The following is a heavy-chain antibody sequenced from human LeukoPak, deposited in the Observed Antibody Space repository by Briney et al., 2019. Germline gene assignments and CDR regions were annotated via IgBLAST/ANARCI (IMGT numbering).Heavy chain of an antibody. V-gene: IGHV3-48*01. Sequence: GGSLRLSCAASGFYFDSYTMNWVRQAPGKGLEWVSYIISSSRTIYYADSVKGRFTISRDNAKNSLYLQMNSLRAEDTAVYYCARRHTAMALDYWGQGTLVTVSS. CDR2: IISSSRTI. CDR1: GFYFDSYT. J-gene: IGHJ4*02. CDR3: ARRHTAMALDY. D-gene: IGHD5-18*01.